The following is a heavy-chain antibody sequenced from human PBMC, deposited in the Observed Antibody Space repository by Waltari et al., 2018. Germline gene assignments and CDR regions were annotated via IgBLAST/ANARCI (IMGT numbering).Heavy chain of an antibody. Sequence: QVQLVESGGGVVQPGRSLRLSCAASGFNFNTYGMHWVRQAPGQGLEWVAVISYDGNNKYYADSVRGRFTISRDNSKNTLYLQMNSLRAEDTAVYYCARVARGTLYDAFDIWGQGTMVTVSS. CDR2: ISYDGNNK. CDR3: ARVARGTLYDAFDI. CDR1: GFNFNTYG. J-gene: IGHJ3*02. V-gene: IGHV3-30*03. D-gene: IGHD1-26*01.